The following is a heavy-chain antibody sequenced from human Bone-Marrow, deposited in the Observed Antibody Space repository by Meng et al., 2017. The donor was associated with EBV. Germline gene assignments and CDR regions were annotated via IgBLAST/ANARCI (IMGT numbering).Heavy chain of an antibody. CDR2: FPSDASHNK. V-gene: IGHV3-30*18. J-gene: IGHJ5*02. Sequence: QWYLVESGVGVVQPLRSLSLSCASSGFNCNNYGFRLVRQAPGKGPERVEIFPSDASHNKYYADSVKGRFTISRDNSKNTLYLQMNSLRTEDTAVYYCAKDLSGRFDPWGQGTLVTVSS. CDR3: AKDLSGRFDP. D-gene: IGHD1-14*01. CDR1: GFNCNNYG.